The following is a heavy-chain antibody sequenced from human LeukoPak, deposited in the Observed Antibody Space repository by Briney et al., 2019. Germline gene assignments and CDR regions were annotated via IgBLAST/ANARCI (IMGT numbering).Heavy chain of an antibody. J-gene: IGHJ4*02. D-gene: IGHD2-8*01. Sequence: ASVKVSCKASGYTFTGYYMHWVRQAPGQGLEWMGRINPNSGGTNYAQKFQGRVTKTRDTSISTAYMELSRLRSDDTAVYYCAREGYCTDGVCYPFGYWGQGTLVTVSS. V-gene: IGHV1-2*06. CDR3: AREGYCTDGVCYPFGY. CDR1: GYTFTGYY. CDR2: INPNSGGT.